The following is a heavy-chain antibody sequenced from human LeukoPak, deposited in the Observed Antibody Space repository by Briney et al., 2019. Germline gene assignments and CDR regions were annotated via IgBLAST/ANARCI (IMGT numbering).Heavy chain of an antibody. CDR1: GGSISSYY. Sequence: PSETLSLTCTVSGGSISSYYWSWIRQPPGKGLEWIGYIYYSGSTNYNPSLKSRVTISVDTSKNQFSLKLSSVTAADTAVYYCAVCLDSSSVSDYYYMDVWARGTTVTVSS. CDR2: IYYSGST. J-gene: IGHJ6*03. V-gene: IGHV4-59*01. CDR3: AVCLDSSSVSDYYYMDV. D-gene: IGHD6-13*01.